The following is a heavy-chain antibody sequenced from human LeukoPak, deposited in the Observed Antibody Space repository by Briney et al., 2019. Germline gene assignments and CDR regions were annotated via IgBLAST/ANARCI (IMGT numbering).Heavy chain of an antibody. CDR2: IYCSGNT. CDR1: GVSISTYY. D-gene: IGHD1-7*01. CDR3: VRHRTGTTADY. V-gene: IGHV4-59*08. Sequence: SETLSLTCTVSGVSISTYYWSWIRQPPGKGLEWIGCIYCSGNTNNSPSLKSRVTISVDTSKNQFSLSLTSVTAADTAVYYCVRHRTGTTADYWGQGTLVTVSS. J-gene: IGHJ4*02.